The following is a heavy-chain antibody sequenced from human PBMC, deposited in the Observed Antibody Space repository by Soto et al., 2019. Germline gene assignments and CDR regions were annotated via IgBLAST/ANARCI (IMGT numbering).Heavy chain of an antibody. CDR2: INAGNGNT. CDR1: GYTFTSYA. J-gene: IGHJ4*02. D-gene: IGHD5-18*01. V-gene: IGHV1-3*01. Sequence: QVQLVQSGAEVKKPGASVKVSCKASGYTFTSYAMHWVRQAPGQRLEWMGWINAGNGNTKYSQKFQGRVTITRDTAASTAYMEPSTVRSEVTAVYYCARDPGYSYGYNWGKGTLVTVSS. CDR3: ARDPGYSYGYN.